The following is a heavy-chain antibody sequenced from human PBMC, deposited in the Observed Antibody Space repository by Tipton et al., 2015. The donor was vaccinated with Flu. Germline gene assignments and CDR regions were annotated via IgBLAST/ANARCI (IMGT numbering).Heavy chain of an antibody. J-gene: IGHJ6*02. V-gene: IGHV4-59*01. D-gene: IGHD3-10*01. Sequence: TLSLTCTVSDDSITYYYWSWIRQPPGKGLEWIGYIYYSGGTNYNPSLQSRLSISVDSSKNQLSLKLTSVTAADTAVYYCARARAPYYYYAMDVWVQGATVTVS. CDR1: DDSITYYY. CDR2: IYYSGGT. CDR3: ARARAPYYYYAMDV.